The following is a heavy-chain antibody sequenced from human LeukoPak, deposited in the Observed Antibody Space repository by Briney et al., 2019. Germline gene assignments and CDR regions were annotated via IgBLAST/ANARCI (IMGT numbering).Heavy chain of an antibody. V-gene: IGHV3-23*01. Sequence: GGSLRLSCAASGFTFSSYAMSWVRQAPGKGLEWVSSFSASGDDTYYADSVKGRSTISRDNSRNTLYLQLNSLRADDTAVYYCAKIGPYWYFDLWGRGTLVTVSS. CDR2: FSASGDDT. D-gene: IGHD3-16*01. J-gene: IGHJ2*01. CDR3: AKIGPYWYFDL. CDR1: GFTFSSYA.